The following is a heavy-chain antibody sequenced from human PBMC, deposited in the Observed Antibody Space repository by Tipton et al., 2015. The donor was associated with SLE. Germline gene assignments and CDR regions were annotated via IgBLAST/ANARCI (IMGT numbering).Heavy chain of an antibody. CDR1: GYTFTRYN. V-gene: IGHV1-46*01. J-gene: IGHJ6*03. D-gene: IGHD3-16*01. CDR2: ISPSNGYT. CDR3: AREFTRGGHLAEFLDYYYMDV. Sequence: QVQLVQSGPEVKKPGASVKVSCKASGYTFTRYNLHWVRQAPGQGLEWLGTISPSNGYTDYAQNFQGRVTMARDTSANTVFMELSSLSSEDTAVYYCAREFTRGGHLAEFLDYYYMDVWGKGTTVIVSS.